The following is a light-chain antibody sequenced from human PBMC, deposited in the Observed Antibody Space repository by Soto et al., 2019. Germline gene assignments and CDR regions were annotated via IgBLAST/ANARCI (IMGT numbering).Light chain of an antibody. CDR2: GAS. CDR1: QSVSSSY. V-gene: IGKV3-20*01. Sequence: IVLPQSPGTLSLSPGERATLSCMASQSVSSSYLAWYQQKPGQAPRLLIYGASSRATGIPDRFSGSGSGTDFTLTISRLEPEDFAVYYCQQYGSSPLTFGGGTKVDI. CDR3: QQYGSSPLT. J-gene: IGKJ4*01.